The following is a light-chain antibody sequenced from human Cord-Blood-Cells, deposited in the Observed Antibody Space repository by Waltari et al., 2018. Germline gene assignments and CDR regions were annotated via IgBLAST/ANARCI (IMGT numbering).Light chain of an antibody. J-gene: IGKJ5*01. CDR3: QQSYSTPIT. CDR2: AAS. CDR1: QSISSY. V-gene: IGKV1-39*01. Sequence: DIQMTQSPSSLSASVGDRVTITCRASQSISSYLNWYQQKPGKAPKLLIYAASSLQSGVPSRFSGSGSGTDFTLTISSLQPEDFATDYCQQSYSTPITFGQATRLEIK.